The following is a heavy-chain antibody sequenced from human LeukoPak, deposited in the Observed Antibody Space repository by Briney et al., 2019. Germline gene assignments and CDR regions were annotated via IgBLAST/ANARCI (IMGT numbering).Heavy chain of an antibody. J-gene: IGHJ6*02. CDR2: INPNSGGT. Sequence: GASVKVSCKASGYTFTGYYMHWVRQAPGQGLEWMGWINPNSGGTNYAQKFQGRVTMTRDTSISTAYMELSRLRSDDTAVYYCARDESYSGSYYYYYGMDVWGQGTTVTVSS. CDR3: ARDESYSGSYYYYYGMDV. CDR1: GYTFTGYY. V-gene: IGHV1-2*02. D-gene: IGHD1-26*01.